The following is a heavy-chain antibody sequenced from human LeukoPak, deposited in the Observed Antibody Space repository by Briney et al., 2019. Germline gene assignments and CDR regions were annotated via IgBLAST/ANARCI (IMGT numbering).Heavy chain of an antibody. Sequence: ASVKVSCRASGGTFSSYAISWVRQAPGQGLEWMGGIIPIFGTANYAQKSQGRVTITADESTSTAYMELSSLRSEDTAVYYCARALWDIVVVPAPMDVWGKGTTVTVSS. V-gene: IGHV1-69*13. CDR1: GGTFSSYA. CDR2: IIPIFGTA. D-gene: IGHD2-2*01. CDR3: ARALWDIVVVPAPMDV. J-gene: IGHJ6*04.